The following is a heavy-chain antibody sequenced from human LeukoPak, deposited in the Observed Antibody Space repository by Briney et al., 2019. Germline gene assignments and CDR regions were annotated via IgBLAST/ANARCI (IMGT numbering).Heavy chain of an antibody. J-gene: IGHJ4*02. CDR2: ISAYNGNT. Sequence: ASVKVSCKASGYTFTSYGISWVRQAPGQGLEWMGWISAYNGNTNYAQKLQGRVTMTTDTSTSTAYMELRSLRSDDTAVYYCARSREYYDILTGYYTHDYWGQGTLVTVSS. D-gene: IGHD3-9*01. CDR3: ARSREYYDILTGYYTHDY. V-gene: IGHV1-18*01. CDR1: GYTFTSYG.